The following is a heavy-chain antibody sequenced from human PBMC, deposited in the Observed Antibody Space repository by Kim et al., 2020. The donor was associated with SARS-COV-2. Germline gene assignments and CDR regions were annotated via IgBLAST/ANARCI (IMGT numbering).Heavy chain of an antibody. CDR3: VRGITGNGDYYYRWFDP. J-gene: IGHJ5*02. CDR2: VNQRGTI. Sequence: SETLSLTCGVSGGSVSGYWWTWIRQSPGKGLEWIGEVNQRGTINFNPSLKSRVTMSADTSNNHLSLQLSSVTAADTAIYFCVRGITGNGDYYYRWFDPWGQGILVTVSS. V-gene: IGHV4-34*01. CDR1: GGSVSGYW. D-gene: IGHD2-21*01.